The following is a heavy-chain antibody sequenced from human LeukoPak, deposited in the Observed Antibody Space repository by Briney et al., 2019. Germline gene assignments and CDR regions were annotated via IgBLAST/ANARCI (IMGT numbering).Heavy chain of an antibody. V-gene: IGHV3-23*01. J-gene: IGHJ5*02. D-gene: IGHD2-2*01. CDR2: ISQSGGRST. CDR1: GFTFSSYA. CDR3: ARDLGCSTTSCRYNWFDP. Sequence: GGSLRLSCAASGFTFSSYAMTWVRQAPGKGLEWVSFISQSGGRSTDYADSVKGRFTISRDNSKNILYLQMNSLRAEDTAVYHCARDLGCSTTSCRYNWFDPWGQGTLVTVSS.